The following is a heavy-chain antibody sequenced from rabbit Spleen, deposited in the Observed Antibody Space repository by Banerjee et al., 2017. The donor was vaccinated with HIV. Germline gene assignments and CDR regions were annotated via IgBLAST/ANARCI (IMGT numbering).Heavy chain of an antibody. CDR2: IEPIFGTT. J-gene: IGHJ4*01. CDR3: ARGGGL. CDR1: GFAFTTNY. Sequence: QSLEESGGRLVTPGGSLTLSCKASGFAFTTNYMTWVRQAPGKGLEWIGLIEPIFGTTKYANWVNGRFTISSHNAQNTLYLQLNSLTAADTATYFCARGGGLWGPGTLVTVS. V-gene: IGHV1S7*01.